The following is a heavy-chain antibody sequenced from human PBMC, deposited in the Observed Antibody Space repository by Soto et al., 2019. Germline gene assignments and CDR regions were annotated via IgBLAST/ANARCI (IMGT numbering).Heavy chain of an antibody. Sequence: SVKVSLKVSGYTLRELSMHWVRQGPGKGLEWMGGFDPEDGETIYAQKFQGRVTMTEDTSTDTAYMELSSLRSEDTAVYYCATRAAYYYYGMDVWGQGTTVTVSS. D-gene: IGHD2-15*01. CDR1: GYTLRELS. CDR2: FDPEDGET. J-gene: IGHJ6*02. CDR3: ATRAAYYYYGMDV. V-gene: IGHV1-24*01.